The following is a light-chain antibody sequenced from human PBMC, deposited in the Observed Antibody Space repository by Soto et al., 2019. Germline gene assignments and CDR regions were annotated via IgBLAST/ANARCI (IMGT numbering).Light chain of an antibody. CDR2: DAS. V-gene: IGKV3-11*01. J-gene: IGKJ5*01. CDR3: QQRSNWPIT. Sequence: EIVLTQSPATLSLSPGERATLSCRASQSVSSYLGWYQQKPGQPPRLLIYDASNRATGIPARFSGSGSGTDFTLTINSLEPEDFSVYYCQQRSNWPITFGRGTRLEIK. CDR1: QSVSSY.